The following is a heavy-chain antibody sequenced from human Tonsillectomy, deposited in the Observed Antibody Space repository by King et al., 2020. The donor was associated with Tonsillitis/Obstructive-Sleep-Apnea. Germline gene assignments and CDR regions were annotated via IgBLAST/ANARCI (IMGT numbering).Heavy chain of an antibody. CDR2: VSFDGRSYN. V-gene: IGHV3-30*18. CDR3: ANGPHYDILAGYPLFNY. D-gene: IGHD3-9*01. CDR1: GFSFSNYA. J-gene: IGHJ4*02. Sequence: VQLVESGGGVVQPGRSLRLSCAASGFSFSNYAMHWVRQAPGKGLEWVAVVSFDGRSYNYYADSVRGRFTISRVNSKSTLYLVMTSLRVEDTALYYCANGPHYDILAGYPLFNYWGRGTLVTVSS.